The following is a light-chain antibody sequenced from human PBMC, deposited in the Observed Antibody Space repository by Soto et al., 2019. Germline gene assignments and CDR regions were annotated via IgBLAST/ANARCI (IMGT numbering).Light chain of an antibody. V-gene: IGKV1-6*01. Sequence: AIQMTQSPSSLSASVGDTVSITCRASEDIRNDLGWFQQKPGQAPKLLIYLASTLQSGVPSRFSGFGFGTDFTLTIISLQPEDFATYYCLQYYNYPRTFGPGTKVEI. CDR2: LAS. CDR3: LQYYNYPRT. CDR1: EDIRND. J-gene: IGKJ1*01.